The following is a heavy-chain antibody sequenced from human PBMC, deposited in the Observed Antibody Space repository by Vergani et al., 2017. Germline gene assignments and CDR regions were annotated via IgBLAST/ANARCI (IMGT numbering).Heavy chain of an antibody. J-gene: IGHJ6*03. D-gene: IGHD3-10*01. V-gene: IGHV3-30*18. CDR3: AKAHRGVRGVINYYYYMDV. CDR2: ISYDGSNK. Sequence: VQLVESGGGVVQPGRSLRLSCAASGFTFSSYGMHWVRQAPGKGLEWVAVISYDGSNKYYADSVKGRFTISRDNSKNTLYLQMNSLRAEDTAVYYCAKAHRGVRGVINYYYYMDVWGKGTTVTVSS. CDR1: GFTFSSYG.